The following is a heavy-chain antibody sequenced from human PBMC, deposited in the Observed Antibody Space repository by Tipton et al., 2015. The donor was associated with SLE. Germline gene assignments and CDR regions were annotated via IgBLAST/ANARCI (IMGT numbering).Heavy chain of an antibody. CDR1: GFTVSSNY. CDR3: ARVDGYQDY. V-gene: IGHV3-30*03. J-gene: IGHJ4*02. Sequence: SLRLSCAASGFTVSSNYMSWVRQAPGKGLEWVAVISYDGSNKYYADSVKGRFTISRDNSKNTLYLQMNSLRAEDTAVYYCARVDGYQDYWGQGTLVTVSS. D-gene: IGHD2-21*02. CDR2: ISYDGSNK.